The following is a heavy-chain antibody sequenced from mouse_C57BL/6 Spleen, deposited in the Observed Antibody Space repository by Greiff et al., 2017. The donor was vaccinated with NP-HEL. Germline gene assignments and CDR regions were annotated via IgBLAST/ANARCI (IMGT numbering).Heavy chain of an antibody. CDR3: ARRYYSNYYYAMDY. Sequence: VQLKESGAELVKPGASVKLSCTASGFNIKDYYMHWVKQRTEQGLEWIGRIDPEDGETKYAQKFQGKATITADTSSNTAYLQLSSLTSEDTAVYYCARRYYSNYYYAMDYWGQGTSVTVSS. CDR2: IDPEDGET. D-gene: IGHD2-5*01. J-gene: IGHJ4*01. CDR1: GFNIKDYY. V-gene: IGHV14-2*01.